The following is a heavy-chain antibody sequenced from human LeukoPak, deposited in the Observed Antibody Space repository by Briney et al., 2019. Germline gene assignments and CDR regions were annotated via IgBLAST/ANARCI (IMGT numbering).Heavy chain of an antibody. Sequence: PGGSLRLSCAASGFTFSSYARSWVRQAPGKGLEWVSAISGSGGSTYYADSVKGRFTISRDNSKNTLYLQMNSLRAEDTAVYYCAKEPHYYDSSGYYAYWGQGTLVTVSS. J-gene: IGHJ4*02. V-gene: IGHV3-23*01. CDR1: GFTFSSYA. D-gene: IGHD3-22*01. CDR3: AKEPHYYDSSGYYAY. CDR2: ISGSGGST.